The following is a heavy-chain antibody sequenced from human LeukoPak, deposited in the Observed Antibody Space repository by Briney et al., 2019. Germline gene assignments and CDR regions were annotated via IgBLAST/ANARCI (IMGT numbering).Heavy chain of an antibody. CDR2: IRSKANSYAT. CDR3: TRSLGVIYYYYYMDV. D-gene: IGHD3-10*01. CDR1: GFTFSGSA. Sequence: GGSLRLSCAASGFTFSGSAMHWVRQASGKGLEWVGRIRSKANSYATAYAASVKGRFTISRDDSKNTAYLQMNSLKTEDTAVYYCTRSLGVIYYYYYMDVWGKGTTVTVSS. V-gene: IGHV3-73*01. J-gene: IGHJ6*03.